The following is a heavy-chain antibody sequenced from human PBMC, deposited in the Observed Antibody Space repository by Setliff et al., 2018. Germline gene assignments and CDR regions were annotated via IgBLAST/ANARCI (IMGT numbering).Heavy chain of an antibody. CDR2: ISAYNGDT. D-gene: IGHD2-2*01. Sequence: ASVKVSCKASGYTFTNYGINWVRQAPGQRLEWVGWISAYNGDTNYAQKFQGRVTMTTDRSTSTAYMEVRSLRSDDTAQYYCVRDRAAIVVGPPTAAFDIWGQGTMVTVSS. CDR1: GYTFTNYG. V-gene: IGHV1-18*01. J-gene: IGHJ3*02. CDR3: VRDRAAIVVGPPTAAFDI.